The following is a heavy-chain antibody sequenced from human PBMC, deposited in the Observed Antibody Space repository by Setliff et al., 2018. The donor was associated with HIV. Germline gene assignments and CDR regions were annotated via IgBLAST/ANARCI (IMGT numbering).Heavy chain of an antibody. Sequence: HPGGSLRLSCEASGFTFDYYAMHWVRQAPGKGLEWVSFISWYGGSSDYADSVKGRFTISRDNSKSSLFLQMDSLRAEDTAFYYCAALGYSSTWNYWGQGTLVTVS. CDR2: ISWYGGSS. CDR1: GFTFDYYA. CDR3: AALGYSSTWNY. D-gene: IGHD6-13*01. V-gene: IGHV3-43D*03. J-gene: IGHJ4*02.